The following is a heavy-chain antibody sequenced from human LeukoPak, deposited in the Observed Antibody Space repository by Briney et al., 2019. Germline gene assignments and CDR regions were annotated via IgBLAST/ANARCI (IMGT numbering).Heavy chain of an antibody. Sequence: GRSLRLSCAASGFTFSSFGMHWVRQAPGKGLEWVAIIWYDGSNKYYSDSVKGRFTISRDNSKNTVYLQMNSLRAEDTAAYYCAKDKGAVTGTFDYWGQGTLVTVSS. V-gene: IGHV3-33*06. CDR3: AKDKGAVTGTFDY. CDR2: IWYDGSNK. J-gene: IGHJ4*02. D-gene: IGHD1-14*01. CDR1: GFTFSSFG.